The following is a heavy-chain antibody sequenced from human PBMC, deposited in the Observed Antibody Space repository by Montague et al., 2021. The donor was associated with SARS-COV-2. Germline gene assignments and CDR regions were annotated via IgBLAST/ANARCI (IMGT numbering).Heavy chain of an antibody. CDR3: AIEGDSAKCGI. Sequence: SETLSLTCTVSGYPISAGYYWGWIRQPPGKGLEWIGTIYHSGSTYFNPSLKSRVTISVDTSKNQFSLTLTSVTAADTAVYYCAIEGDSAKCGIWGRGTLVTVSS. J-gene: IGHJ3*02. D-gene: IGHD2-21*01. V-gene: IGHV4-38-2*02. CDR2: IYHSGST. CDR1: GYPISAGYY.